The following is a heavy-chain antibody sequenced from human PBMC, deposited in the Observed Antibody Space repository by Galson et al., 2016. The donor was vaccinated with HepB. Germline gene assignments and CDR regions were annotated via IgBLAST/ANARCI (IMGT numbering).Heavy chain of an antibody. Sequence: SLRLSCAASGFTFRDYAIHWVRQAPGNAPECVAVICYDGRNQYYAHSVKGRFTISRDNSKNTLYLQMHTLRAEDTAVYYCARDPPTGSYSYNWFDPWGQGTLVTVSS. J-gene: IGHJ5*02. D-gene: IGHD1-26*01. V-gene: IGHV3-33*01. CDR1: GFTFRDYA. CDR3: ARDPPTGSYSYNWFDP. CDR2: ICYDGRNQ.